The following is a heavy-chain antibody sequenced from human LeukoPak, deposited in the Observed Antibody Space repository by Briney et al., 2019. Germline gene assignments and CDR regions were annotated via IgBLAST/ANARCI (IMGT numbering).Heavy chain of an antibody. Sequence: GASVKVSCKASGYTFTSYGISWVRQAPGQGLEWMGWISAYNGNTNYAQKLQGRVTMTTDTSTSTAYMELRSLRSDDTAVYYCARVWRYYDSSGTPIDAFDIWGQGTMVTVSS. CDR1: GYTFTSYG. D-gene: IGHD3-22*01. V-gene: IGHV1-18*01. J-gene: IGHJ3*02. CDR3: ARVWRYYDSSGTPIDAFDI. CDR2: ISAYNGNT.